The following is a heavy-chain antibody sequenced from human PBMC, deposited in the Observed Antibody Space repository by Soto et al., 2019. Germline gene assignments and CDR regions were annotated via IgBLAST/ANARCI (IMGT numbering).Heavy chain of an antibody. CDR1: GNIFTTYS. V-gene: IGHV1-18*04. D-gene: IGHD6-13*01. Sequence: XTVQASCKASGNIFTTYSNSLVRQAPGQGLEWMGWVSPNNGNTNYAQKFQGRVTMTTDTSTNTAYMELRSLTSGDTAVYYCAREDLGVHSSWFDTWGQGTLATVSS. CDR2: VSPNNGNT. CDR3: AREDLGVHSSWFDT. J-gene: IGHJ5*02.